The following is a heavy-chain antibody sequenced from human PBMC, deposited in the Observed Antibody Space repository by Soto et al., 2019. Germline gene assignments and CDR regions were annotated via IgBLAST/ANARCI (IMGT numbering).Heavy chain of an antibody. Sequence: QVQLVQSGAEVKKPGSSVTVSCKASGGTFGNSAISWVRQAPGQGLEWMGGVIPIFPTPDYAQKFQGRGTITADETPTTADMDMTSLKSEDTAVYYCARDKDRQQLGCNYYYGIDVWGQGTTVTVSS. CDR2: VIPIFPTP. V-gene: IGHV1-69*12. CDR1: GGTFGNSA. D-gene: IGHD2-15*01. J-gene: IGHJ6*02. CDR3: ARDKDRQQLGCNYYYGIDV.